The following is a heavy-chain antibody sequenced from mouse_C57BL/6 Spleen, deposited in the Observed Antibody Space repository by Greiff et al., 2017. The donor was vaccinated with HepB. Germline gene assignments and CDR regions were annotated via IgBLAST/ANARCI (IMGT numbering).Heavy chain of an antibody. J-gene: IGHJ2*01. CDR2: IYPGDGDT. CDR1: GYAFSSSW. Sequence: QVQLQQSGPELVKPGASVKISCKASGYAFSSSWMNWVKQRPGKGLEWIGRIYPGDGDTNYNGKFKGKATLTADKSSSTAYMQLSSLTSEDSAVYFCAGGGYYGSSLGCWGQGTTLTVSS. V-gene: IGHV1-82*01. CDR3: AGGGYYGSSLGC. D-gene: IGHD1-1*01.